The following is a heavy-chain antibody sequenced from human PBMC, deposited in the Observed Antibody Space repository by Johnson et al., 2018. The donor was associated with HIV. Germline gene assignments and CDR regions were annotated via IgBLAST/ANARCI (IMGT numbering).Heavy chain of an antibody. D-gene: IGHD7-27*01. CDR1: GFTLSDHY. CDR2: ISYDGSNK. CDR3: ARENWGQRMNAFDI. V-gene: IGHV3-30*03. J-gene: IGHJ3*02. Sequence: QVQLVESGGGLVQPGGSLRLSCAASGFTLSDHYMDWVRQAPGKGLAWVAVISYDGSNKYYEDSVKGRFTISRDNSKNTLYLQMNSLRAEDTAVYYCARENWGQRMNAFDIWGQGTMVTVSS.